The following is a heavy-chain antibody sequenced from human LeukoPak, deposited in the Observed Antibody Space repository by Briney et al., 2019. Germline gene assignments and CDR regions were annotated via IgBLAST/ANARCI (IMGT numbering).Heavy chain of an antibody. CDR1: GGSFSGYY. J-gene: IGHJ4*02. CDR2: INHSGST. V-gene: IGHV4-34*01. D-gene: IGHD2-21*01. CDR3: ARGILYYFDY. Sequence: ALETLSLTCAVYGGSFSGYYWSWIRQPPGKGLEWIGEINHSGSTNYNPSLKSRVTISVDTSKNQFSLKLSSVTAADTAVYYCARGILYYFDYWGQGTLVTVSS.